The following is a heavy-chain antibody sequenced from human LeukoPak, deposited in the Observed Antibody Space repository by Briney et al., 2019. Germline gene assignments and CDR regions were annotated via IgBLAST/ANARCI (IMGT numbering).Heavy chain of an antibody. J-gene: IGHJ4*02. Sequence: GGSLRLSCAASGFTFSSYAMHWVRQAPGKGLEWVAVISYDGSNKYYADSVKGRFTISRDNSKNTLYLQMNSLRAEDTAVYCCARDIIGAAGTAWDYWGQGTLVNVSS. D-gene: IGHD6-13*01. V-gene: IGHV3-30*04. CDR1: GFTFSSYA. CDR3: ARDIIGAAGTAWDY. CDR2: ISYDGSNK.